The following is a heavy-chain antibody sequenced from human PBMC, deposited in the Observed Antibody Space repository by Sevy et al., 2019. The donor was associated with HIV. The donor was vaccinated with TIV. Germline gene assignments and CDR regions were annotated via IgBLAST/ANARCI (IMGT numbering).Heavy chain of an antibody. CDR1: GGSISSSSYY. D-gene: IGHD2-15*01. CDR2: IYYSGST. Sequence: SETLSLTCTVSGGSISSSSYYWGWIRQPPGKGLEWIGSIYYSGSTYYNPSLKSRVTISVDTSKNQFSLKLSSVTAADTAVYYCAKDIVVVVAARSLYYYGMDVWGQGTTVTVSS. J-gene: IGHJ6*02. CDR3: AKDIVVVVAARSLYYYGMDV. V-gene: IGHV4-39*02.